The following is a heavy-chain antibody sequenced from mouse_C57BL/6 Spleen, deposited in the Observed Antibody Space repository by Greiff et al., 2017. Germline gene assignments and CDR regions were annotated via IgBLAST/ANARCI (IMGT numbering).Heavy chain of an antibody. CDR2: IHPNSGST. J-gene: IGHJ4*01. CDR3: ARRHGNYNAMDY. CDR1: GYTFTSYW. Sequence: VQLQQPGAELVKPGASVKLSCKASGYTFTSYWMHWVKQRPGQGLEWIGMIHPNSGSTNYNEKFKSKATLTVDKSSSTAYMQLSSLTSEDSAVYYCARRHGNYNAMDYWGQGTSVTVSS. D-gene: IGHD2-1*01. V-gene: IGHV1-64*01.